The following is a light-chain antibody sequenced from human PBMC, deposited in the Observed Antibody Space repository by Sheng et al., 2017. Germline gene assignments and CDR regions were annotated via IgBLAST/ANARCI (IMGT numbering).Light chain of an antibody. CDR1: QSVSSGY. CDR3: QQYSNSPPYT. CDR2: DAS. J-gene: IGKJ2*01. V-gene: IGKV3-20*01. Sequence: EIVLTQSPGTLSLSPGERATLSCRASQSVSSGYLAWYQQKPGQAPRLLIYDASRRATGIPDRFSGSGSGTDFTLTISRLEPEDFAVYYCQQYSNSPPYTFGQGTKLEI.